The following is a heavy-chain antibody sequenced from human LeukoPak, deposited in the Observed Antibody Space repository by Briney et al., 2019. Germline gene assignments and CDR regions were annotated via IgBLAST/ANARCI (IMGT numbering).Heavy chain of an antibody. CDR1: GGSISSYY. CDR3: ARLSARTYDAFDI. D-gene: IGHD2-2*01. J-gene: IGHJ3*02. Sequence: SETLSLTCTVSGGSISSYYWSWIRQPPGKGLEWIGYIYYSGSTNYNPSLKSRVTISVDTSKNQLSLKLSSVTAADTAVYYCARLSARTYDAFDIWGQGTMVTVSS. V-gene: IGHV4-59*01. CDR2: IYYSGST.